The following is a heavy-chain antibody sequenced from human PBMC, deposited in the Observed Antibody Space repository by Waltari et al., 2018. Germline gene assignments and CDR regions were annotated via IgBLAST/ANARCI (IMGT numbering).Heavy chain of an antibody. CDR3: ARGYFDIVVVPAEVPPYNWFDP. Sequence: QVQLVQPGAEVKQLGASLKGSCKASGYTFTHYYIHWLRQAPGQGLEWMGIFNPSGGGTTYAQKFQGRFTMTRDTSTNTVYMELSSLRSEDTAVYYCARGYFDIVVVPAEVPPYNWFDPWGQGTLVTVSS. CDR1: GYTFTHYY. CDR2: FNPSGGGT. J-gene: IGHJ5*02. D-gene: IGHD2-2*01. V-gene: IGHV1-46*01.